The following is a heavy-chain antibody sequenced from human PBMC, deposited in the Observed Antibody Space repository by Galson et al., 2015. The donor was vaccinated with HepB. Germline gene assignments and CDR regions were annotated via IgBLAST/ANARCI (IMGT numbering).Heavy chain of an antibody. Sequence: ETLSLTCTVSGGSISSFYWSWIRQPPGKGLEWIGYIYYSGSTNYNPSLTSRVTISVDTSKSQFSLNLSSVTAADTAVYYCARGPMVRGVIRAFDVWGQGTKVTVSS. D-gene: IGHD3-10*01. CDR2: IYYSGST. CDR1: GGSISSFY. V-gene: IGHV4-59*01. J-gene: IGHJ3*01. CDR3: ARGPMVRGVIRAFDV.